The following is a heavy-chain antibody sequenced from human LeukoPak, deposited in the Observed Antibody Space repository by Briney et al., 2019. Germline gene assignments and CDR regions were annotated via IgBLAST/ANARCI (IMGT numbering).Heavy chain of an antibody. D-gene: IGHD6-6*01. CDR2: IRYDGSNK. CDR3: AKDGFSSSFFVSPSLEI. Sequence: GGSLRLSCAASGFTFSSYGMHWVRQAPGKGLEWVAFIRYDGSNKYYADSVKGRFTISRDNSKNTLYLQMNSLRAEDTAVYYCAKDGFSSSFFVSPSLEIWGQGTMVTVSS. CDR1: GFTFSSYG. V-gene: IGHV3-30*02. J-gene: IGHJ3*02.